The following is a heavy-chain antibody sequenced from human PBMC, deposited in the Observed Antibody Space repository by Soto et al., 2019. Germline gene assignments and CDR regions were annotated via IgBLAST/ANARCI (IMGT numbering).Heavy chain of an antibody. D-gene: IGHD3-22*01. V-gene: IGHV4-39*01. CDR1: GGPTRSSSYY. J-gene: IGHJ4*02. CDR3: ARHEYYYDSSGYYPYCFDY. CDR2: IYYTGST. Sequence: SETLSLTCTVSGGPTRSSSYYWGWIRQPPGKGLEWIGSIYYTGSTYYNPSLKSRVTISLDTFKNQISLKLSSVTAADTAVFYCARHEYYYDSSGYYPYCFDYWGQGTRVTVSS.